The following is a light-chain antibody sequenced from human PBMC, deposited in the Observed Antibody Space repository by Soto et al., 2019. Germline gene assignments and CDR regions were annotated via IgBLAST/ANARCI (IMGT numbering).Light chain of an antibody. J-gene: IGKJ4*01. Sequence: EIVLTQSPGTLSLSPGERATLSCRASQSVRSSYLAWYQQKPGQAPRLLIYGASTRATGIPDRFSGSGSGTDFTLTISSLKSEDFAVYYCQQYHNWPLGLTFGGGTKVDI. CDR3: QQYHNWPLGLT. CDR1: QSVRSSY. V-gene: IGKV3-20*01. CDR2: GAS.